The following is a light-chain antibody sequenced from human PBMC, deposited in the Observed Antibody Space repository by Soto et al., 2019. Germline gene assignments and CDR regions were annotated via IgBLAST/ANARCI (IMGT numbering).Light chain of an antibody. V-gene: IGLV2-23*02. CDR3: CSLAGHINFE. CDR1: IVGHYDL. J-gene: IGLJ2*01. CDR2: EVN. Sequence: QSALTQPASVSGSPGQSITISCAGTIVGHYDLVSWYQQHPGKAPNLLIYEVNKRPSGVSNRFSGSKSGNTASLTISGLQAEDEADYYCCSLAGHINFEFGGGTKVTVL.